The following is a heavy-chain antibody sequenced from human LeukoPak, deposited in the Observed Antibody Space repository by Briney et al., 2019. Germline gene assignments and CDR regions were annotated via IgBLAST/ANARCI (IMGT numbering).Heavy chain of an antibody. CDR2: IYSSGST. J-gene: IGHJ5*02. Sequence: NPSETLSLTCTVSGGSISSGSYYWNWIRQPAGKGLEWIGRIYSSGSTNYNPSLKSRVTISVDTSKNQLSLKLSSVTAADTAVYYCARDAEKTTISGLEWRDGDWFDPWGQGTLVSVSS. D-gene: IGHD3/OR15-3a*01. CDR1: GGSISSGSYY. V-gene: IGHV4-61*02. CDR3: ARDAEKTTISGLEWRDGDWFDP.